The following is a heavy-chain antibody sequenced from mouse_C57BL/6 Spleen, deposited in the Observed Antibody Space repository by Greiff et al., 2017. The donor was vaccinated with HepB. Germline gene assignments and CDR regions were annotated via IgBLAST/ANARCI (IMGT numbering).Heavy chain of an antibody. Sequence: QVQLQQPGAELVKPGASVKMSCKASGYTSTSYWITWVKQRPGQGLEWIGDIYPGSGSTNYNEKFKSKATLTVDTSSSTAYMQLSSLTSEDSAVYYCARSYYGSSSHLGYWGQGTTLTVSS. CDR2: IYPGSGST. CDR1: GYTSTSYW. V-gene: IGHV1-55*01. J-gene: IGHJ2*01. CDR3: ARSYYGSSSHLGY. D-gene: IGHD1-1*01.